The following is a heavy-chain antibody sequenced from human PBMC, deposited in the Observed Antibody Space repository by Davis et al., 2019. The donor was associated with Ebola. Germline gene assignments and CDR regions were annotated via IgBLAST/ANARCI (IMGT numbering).Heavy chain of an antibody. CDR3: ERDRNTIFGVAYYYYGMDV. Sequence: GGSLRLSCAASGFTFSSYCMSWVRQAPGKGLEWVANIKQDGSEKYYGDSVKGRFTISRDNAKNSLYLQMNSLRAEDTAVYYCERDRNTIFGVAYYYYGMDVWGQGATVTVSS. D-gene: IGHD3-3*01. J-gene: IGHJ6*02. V-gene: IGHV3-7*01. CDR1: GFTFSSYC. CDR2: IKQDGSEK.